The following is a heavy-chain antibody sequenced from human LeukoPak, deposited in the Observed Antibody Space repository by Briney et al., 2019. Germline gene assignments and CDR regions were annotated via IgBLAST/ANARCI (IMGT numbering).Heavy chain of an antibody. CDR3: VRDDTVTTYYRMDV. CDR2: IYSGGST. CDR1: GFTVSSNY. V-gene: IGHV3-66*01. D-gene: IGHD4-17*01. Sequence: GGSLRLSCVASGFTVSSNYMSWVRQAPGKGLEWVSVIYSGGSTYYADSVKGRFTISRDNSKKPLYLQMNSLRAEHTAVYYCVRDDTVTTYYRMDVWGQENTVPVSS. J-gene: IGHJ6*01.